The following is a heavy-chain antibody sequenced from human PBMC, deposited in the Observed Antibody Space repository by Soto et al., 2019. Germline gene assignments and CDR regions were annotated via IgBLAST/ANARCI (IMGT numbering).Heavy chain of an antibody. D-gene: IGHD6-6*01. CDR2: IYTGGST. V-gene: IGHV3-53*01. Sequence: GGSLRLSCAASGFTVNSNYMSWVRQAPGKGLEWVSLIYTGGSTYYADSVKGRFTISRDNSKNTLFLQMNSLRAEDTAVYYCARKRGSSSVDYYYYYTMDVWGQGTTVTVSS. CDR1: GFTVNSNY. CDR3: ARKRGSSSVDYYYYYTMDV. J-gene: IGHJ6*02.